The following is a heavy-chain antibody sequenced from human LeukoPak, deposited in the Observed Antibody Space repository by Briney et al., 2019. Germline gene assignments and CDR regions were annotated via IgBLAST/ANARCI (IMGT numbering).Heavy chain of an antibody. Sequence: QAGGSLRLSCAASGFTFSSYAMSWVRQAPGKGLEWVSAISWNGNSIVYADSVKGRFTISRDNSKNTIYLQMNSLRAEDTALYYCAKAAAAPGFDFWGQGTLVTVSS. CDR3: AKAAAAPGFDF. D-gene: IGHD6-13*01. CDR2: ISWNGNSI. CDR1: GFTFSSYA. V-gene: IGHV3-23*01. J-gene: IGHJ4*02.